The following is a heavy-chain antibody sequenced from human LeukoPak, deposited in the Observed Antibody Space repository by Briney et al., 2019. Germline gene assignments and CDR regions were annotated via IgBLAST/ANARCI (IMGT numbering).Heavy chain of an antibody. D-gene: IGHD2-2*01. V-gene: IGHV1-2*02. CDR2: INPNSGGT. Sequence: ASVKVSCKASGYTFTGYYMHWVRQAPGQGLEWMGWINPNSGGTNYAQKFQGRVTMTRDTSISTAYMELSRLRSDDTAVYYCARDIVVVPAAPREGFDYWGQGTLVTVSS. CDR1: GYTFTGYY. CDR3: ARDIVVVPAAPREGFDY. J-gene: IGHJ4*02.